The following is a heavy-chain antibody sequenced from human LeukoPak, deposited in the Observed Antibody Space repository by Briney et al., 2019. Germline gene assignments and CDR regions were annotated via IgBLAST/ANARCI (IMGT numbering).Heavy chain of an antibody. Sequence: SETLSLTCAVSGGSINSGDHSWSWIRQPPGKGLEWIGYIYRSGSTYYNPSLKSRVSISIDRSNNQFSLRLTSVTAAGTAVYYCARGASYGRSDFDFWGRGTLVIVSS. CDR3: ARGASYGRSDFDF. CDR2: IYRSGST. V-gene: IGHV4-30-2*01. J-gene: IGHJ4*02. D-gene: IGHD1-26*01. CDR1: GGSINSGDHS.